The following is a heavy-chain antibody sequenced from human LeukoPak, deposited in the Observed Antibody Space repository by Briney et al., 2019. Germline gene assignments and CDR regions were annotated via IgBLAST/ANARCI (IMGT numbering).Heavy chain of an antibody. J-gene: IGHJ6*02. CDR1: GFTFSSYA. V-gene: IGHV3-23*01. CDR3: AKHQQIYGDSLMDV. Sequence: GGSLRLSCAASGFTFSSYAMSWVRQAPGKGPEWVSTISGSGGSTNYADSVKGRFTISRDNSKSTLYVQMNSLRAEDMAVYYCAKHQQIYGDSLMDVWGQGTTVTVSS. D-gene: IGHD4-17*01. CDR2: ISGSGGST.